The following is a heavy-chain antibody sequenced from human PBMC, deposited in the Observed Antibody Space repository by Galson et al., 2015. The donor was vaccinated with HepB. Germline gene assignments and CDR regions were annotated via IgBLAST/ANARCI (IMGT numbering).Heavy chain of an antibody. J-gene: IGHJ4*02. CDR3: ARMEFPIVN. D-gene: IGHD2-15*01. V-gene: IGHV1-69*04. CDR2: IIPILGIA. Sequence: SVKVSCKASGGTLSSYAISWVRQAPGQGLEWMGRIIPILGIANYAQKFQGRVTITADKSTSTAYMELSSLRSEDTAVYYCARMEFPIVNWGQGTLVTVSS. CDR1: GGTLSSYA.